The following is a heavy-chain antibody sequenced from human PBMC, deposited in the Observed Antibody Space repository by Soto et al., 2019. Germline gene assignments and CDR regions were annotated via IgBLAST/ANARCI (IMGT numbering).Heavy chain of an antibody. CDR3: ARHVGYMTTMTPRWFDP. CDR1: GYIFHNYW. Sequence: PGESLKISCQASGYIFHNYWIGWVRQMPGKGLEWLGIIYPGDSNIRYNPSFQGQVTISADKSISTAYLQWSSLKASDTAMYYCARHVGYMTTMTPRWFDPWGQGTLVTVSS. V-gene: IGHV5-51*01. CDR2: IYPGDSNI. J-gene: IGHJ5*02. D-gene: IGHD4-17*01.